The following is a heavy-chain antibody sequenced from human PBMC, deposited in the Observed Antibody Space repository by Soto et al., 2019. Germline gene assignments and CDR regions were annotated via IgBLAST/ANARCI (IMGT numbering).Heavy chain of an antibody. V-gene: IGHV1-46*01. CDR3: VREPYSGSQGIDY. CDR1: GYTFTNFY. Sequence: QVHLVQSGAEVKQPGASVQVSCKASGYTFTNFYMTWVRQAHSQGLEWMGMINPSDGGTRYAQKFQDRVTMTRDTYTSTVYMDLSSLRSEDTATYYCVREPYSGSQGIDYWGQGTLVTVYS. CDR2: INPSDGGT. D-gene: IGHD6-13*01. J-gene: IGHJ4*02.